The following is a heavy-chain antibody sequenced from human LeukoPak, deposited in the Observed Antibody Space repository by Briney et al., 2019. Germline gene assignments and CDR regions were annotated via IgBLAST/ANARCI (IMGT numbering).Heavy chain of an antibody. J-gene: IGHJ6*03. D-gene: IGHD6-6*01. CDR3: ARAKLDYYYYYMDV. Sequence: GASVKVSCKSSGYTFIDYYIFWVRQAPGQGLEWMGWINPNSGVTTYAQRFQGRVSMTTDTSIKSAYMELNSLKSDDTALYYCARAKLDYYYYYMDVWGKGTTVIVSS. CDR1: GYTFIDYY. V-gene: IGHV1-2*02. CDR2: INPNSGVT.